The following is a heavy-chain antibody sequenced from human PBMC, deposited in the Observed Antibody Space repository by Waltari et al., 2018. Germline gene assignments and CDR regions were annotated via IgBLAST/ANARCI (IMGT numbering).Heavy chain of an antibody. CDR2: IYSGGST. Sequence: EVQLLESGGGLVQPGGSLRLSCAASGFTFSSYAMSWVRQAPGTGLEWVSVIYSGGSTYYADSVKGRFTISRDNSKNTLYLQMNSLRAEDTAVYYCAKDRSITIFGSDRGGFDPWGQGTLVTVSS. CDR3: AKDRSITIFGSDRGGFDP. CDR1: GFTFSSYA. V-gene: IGHV3-23*03. D-gene: IGHD3-3*01. J-gene: IGHJ5*02.